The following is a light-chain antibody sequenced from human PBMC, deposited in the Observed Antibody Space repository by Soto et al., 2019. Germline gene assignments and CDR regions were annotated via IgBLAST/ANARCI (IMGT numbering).Light chain of an antibody. J-gene: IGLJ1*01. CDR1: SSDVGLYDH. Sequence: QSALTQPASVSGSLGQSITISCSGTSSDVGLYDHVSWYQQHPGKAPKIMIYDVNNRPSGVSNRFSGSKSGNTASLTISGLQAEDEADYYCCSYTTSNTRQIVFGTGTKVTVL. CDR3: CSYTTSNTRQIV. CDR2: DVN. V-gene: IGLV2-14*01.